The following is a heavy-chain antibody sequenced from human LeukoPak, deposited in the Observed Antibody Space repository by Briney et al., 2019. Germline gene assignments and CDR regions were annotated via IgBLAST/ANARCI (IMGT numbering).Heavy chain of an antibody. CDR2: IYYSGSS. CDR3: ATFSGSRPH. Sequence: PSETLSLTCTVSGGSIGTYYWNWFRQPPEKGLEWIGYIYYSGSSKYNPSLKSRVTISVDTSKNQFSLKLSSVTAADTAVYYCATFSGSRPHWGQGTLVTVSS. D-gene: IGHD1-26*01. J-gene: IGHJ4*02. V-gene: IGHV4-59*01. CDR1: GGSIGTYY.